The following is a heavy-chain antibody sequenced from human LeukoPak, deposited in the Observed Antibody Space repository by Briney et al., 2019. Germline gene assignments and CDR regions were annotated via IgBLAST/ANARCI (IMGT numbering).Heavy chain of an antibody. D-gene: IGHD3-10*01. Sequence: GGSLRLSCAASGFTFTNYAMTWVRQVPGKGMEWVSHISGSGGSSYHVDSVKGRFTISRDNSKNTLYLQMNSLRAEDTAVYYCARGITYYYGSGSYYNPYYYGMDVWGQGTTVTVSS. CDR1: GFTFTNYA. CDR2: ISGSGGSS. J-gene: IGHJ6*02. CDR3: ARGITYYYGSGSYYNPYYYGMDV. V-gene: IGHV3-23*01.